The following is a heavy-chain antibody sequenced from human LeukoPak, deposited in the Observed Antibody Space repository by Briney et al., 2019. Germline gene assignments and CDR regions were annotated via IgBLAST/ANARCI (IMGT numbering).Heavy chain of an antibody. Sequence: GGSLRLSCAASGFTFSSYGMHWVRQAPGKGLEWVAVISYDGSNKYYADSVKGRFTISRDNSKNTLYLHMNSLRAEDTAVYYCAKDRVPDGVWSVDFWGQGTLVTVSS. CDR2: ISYDGSNK. D-gene: IGHD2-8*02. CDR3: AKDRVPDGVWSVDF. J-gene: IGHJ4*02. V-gene: IGHV3-30*18. CDR1: GFTFSSYG.